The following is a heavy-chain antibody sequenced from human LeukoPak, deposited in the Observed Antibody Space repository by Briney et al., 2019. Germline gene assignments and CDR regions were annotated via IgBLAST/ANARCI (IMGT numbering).Heavy chain of an antibody. Sequence: SETLSLTCTVSGGSISSSSYYWGWIRQPPGKGLEWIGRIYYSGSTYYNPSLKSRVTISVDTSKNQFSLKLSSVTAADTAVYYCASGRFLEWLLNYYYYYGMDVWGQGTTVTVSS. CDR1: GGSISSSSYY. CDR3: ASGRFLEWLLNYYYYYGMDV. CDR2: IYYSGST. D-gene: IGHD3-3*01. J-gene: IGHJ6*02. V-gene: IGHV4-39*01.